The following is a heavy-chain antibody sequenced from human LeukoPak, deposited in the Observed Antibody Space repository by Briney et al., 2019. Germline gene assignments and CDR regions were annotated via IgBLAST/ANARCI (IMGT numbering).Heavy chain of an antibody. D-gene: IGHD1-1*01. J-gene: IGHJ3*02. CDR3: ARDRRFTAPWTFDI. V-gene: IGHV1-2*02. CDR1: GYTFTDYY. Sequence: ASVKVSCKASGYTFTDYYIHWVRQAPGQGLERMGWISPDSGGTNSARKFQGRVTMTRDTSISTAYMELSRLRYDDTAVYYCARDRRFTAPWTFDIWGQGTMVTVSS. CDR2: ISPDSGGT.